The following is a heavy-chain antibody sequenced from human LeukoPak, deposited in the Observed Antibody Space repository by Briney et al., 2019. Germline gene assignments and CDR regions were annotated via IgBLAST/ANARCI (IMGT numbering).Heavy chain of an antibody. CDR1: GGTFSSYA. CDR3: ARVVGLTGYSSSWYSGYYYYMDV. V-gene: IGHV1-69*06. CDR2: IIPIFGTT. J-gene: IGHJ6*03. Sequence: SVKVSCKAPGGTFSSYAISWVRQAPGQGLEWMGGIIPIFGTTNYAQKFQDRVTITADKSTSTAYMELSSLRSEDTAVYYCARVVGLTGYSSSWYSGYYYYMDVWGKGTTVTVSS. D-gene: IGHD6-13*01.